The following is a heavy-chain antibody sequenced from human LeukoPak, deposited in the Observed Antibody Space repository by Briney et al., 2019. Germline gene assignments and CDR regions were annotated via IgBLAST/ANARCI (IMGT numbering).Heavy chain of an antibody. CDR2: IYYSGST. D-gene: IGHD2-2*01. J-gene: IGHJ5*02. CDR3: ARGGRAYCSSTSYAMGASRWFDP. V-gene: IGHV4-39*07. CDR1: GGSISSSSYY. Sequence: SETLSLTCTVSGGSISSSSYYWGWIRQPPGKGLEWIGSIYYSGSTYYNPSLKSRVTISVDTSKNQFSLKLSSVTAADTAVYYCARGGRAYCSSTSYAMGASRWFDPWGQGTLVTVSS.